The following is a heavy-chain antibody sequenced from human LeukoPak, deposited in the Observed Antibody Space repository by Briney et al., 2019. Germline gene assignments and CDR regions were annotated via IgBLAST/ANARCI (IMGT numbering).Heavy chain of an antibody. V-gene: IGHV4-34*01. J-gene: IGHJ4*02. CDR2: INHSGST. Sequence: SETLSLTCAVYDGSFSGYYWSWIRQPPGKGLEWIGEINHSGSTNYNTSLKSRVTISLDTSKSQFSLKVRYVTAADTAVYYCARGLNDSWTGENYWGQGTLVTVSS. CDR1: DGSFSGYY. D-gene: IGHD1-1*01. CDR3: ARGLNDSWTGENY.